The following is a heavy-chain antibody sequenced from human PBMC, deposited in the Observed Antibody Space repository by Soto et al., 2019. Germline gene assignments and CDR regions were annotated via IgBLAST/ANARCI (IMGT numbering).Heavy chain of an antibody. J-gene: IGHJ3*02. V-gene: IGHV3-48*02. CDR1: GFTFSTYS. D-gene: IGHD6-6*01. CDR2: ISSSSSTI. Sequence: GGSLRLSCAASGFTFSTYSMNWVRQAPGKGLEWVSYISSSSSTIYYADSVKGRFTISRDNAKNSLYLQMNSLRDEDTAIYYCAREYSSSSGRAFDIWGQGTMVTVSS. CDR3: AREYSSSSGRAFDI.